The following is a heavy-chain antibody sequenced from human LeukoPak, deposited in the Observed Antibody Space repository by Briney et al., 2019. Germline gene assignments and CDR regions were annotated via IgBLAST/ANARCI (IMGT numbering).Heavy chain of an antibody. CDR3: TKGKSGYIGNRIFSY. Sequence: GGSLRLSCAASGFTFSSYAMRWVRQAPGKGLEWVSAIRGGGSSTYYADSVKGRFTISRDNSKNTLHLLMNSLRDEDTTVHYCTKGKSGYIGNRIFSYWGQGTLVTVSS. D-gene: IGHD5-12*01. CDR1: GFTFSSYA. J-gene: IGHJ4*02. V-gene: IGHV3-23*01. CDR2: IRGGGSST.